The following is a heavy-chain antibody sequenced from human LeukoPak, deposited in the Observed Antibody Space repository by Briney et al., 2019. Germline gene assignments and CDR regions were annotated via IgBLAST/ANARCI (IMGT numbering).Heavy chain of an antibody. Sequence: GGSLRLSCAASGFPLSSYAMSWVRQGPGKGLEWVAATSNSDPGTYHADSVRGRFTISRDNSKTTLYLQMNRLRVEDAAVYYCARAPVTSCRGAFCYPFDYWGQGTLVTVSS. CDR1: GFPLSSYA. J-gene: IGHJ4*02. D-gene: IGHD2-15*01. CDR2: TSNSDPGT. CDR3: ARAPVTSCRGAFCYPFDY. V-gene: IGHV3-23*01.